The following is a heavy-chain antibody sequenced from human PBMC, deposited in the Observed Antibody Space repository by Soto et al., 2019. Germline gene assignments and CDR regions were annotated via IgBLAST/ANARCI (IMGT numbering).Heavy chain of an antibody. V-gene: IGHV1-69*13. CDR3: AGDYYGSGSLEDYYYYYGMDV. CDR1: GGTFSSYA. CDR2: IIPIFGTA. D-gene: IGHD3-10*01. J-gene: IGHJ6*02. Sequence: SVKVSCKASGGTFSSYAISWVRQAPGQGLEWMGGIIPIFGTANYAQRFRGRVTITADESTSTAYMELSGLRSEDTAVYYCAGDYYGSGSLEDYYYYYGMDVWGQGTTVTVSS.